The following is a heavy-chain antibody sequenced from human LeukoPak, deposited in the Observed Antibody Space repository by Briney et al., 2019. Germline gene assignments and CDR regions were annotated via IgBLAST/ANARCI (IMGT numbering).Heavy chain of an antibody. V-gene: IGHV3-48*01. CDR1: GFTFSSYS. CDR3: AKDLNWGGR. Sequence: GGSLRLSCAASGFTFSSYSMNWVRQAPGKGLEWVSYISSSSSTIYYADSVKGRFTISRDNSKNTLYLQMNSLRAEDTAVYYCAKDLNWGGRWGQGTLVTVSS. D-gene: IGHD7-27*01. J-gene: IGHJ4*02. CDR2: ISSSSSTI.